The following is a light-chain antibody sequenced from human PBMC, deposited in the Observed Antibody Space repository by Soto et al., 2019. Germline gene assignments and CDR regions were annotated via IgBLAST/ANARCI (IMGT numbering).Light chain of an antibody. CDR3: QQYNDWPPT. V-gene: IGKV3-15*01. Sequence: EIVMTHSPSTLSASPLERATLSCMASQSVRSNLAWYQQKPGQAPRLLIYGASTRATGIPARFSGSGSGTEFTLSIGSLQSEDFAVYYCQQYNDWPPTFGQGTKVDIK. CDR2: GAS. CDR1: QSVRSN. J-gene: IGKJ1*01.